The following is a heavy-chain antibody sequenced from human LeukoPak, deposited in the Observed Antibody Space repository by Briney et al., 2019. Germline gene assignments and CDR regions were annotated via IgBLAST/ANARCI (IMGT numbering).Heavy chain of an antibody. D-gene: IGHD5-18*01. CDR2: ISSSSSTI. Sequence: PGGSLRLSCAASGFTFSSYSMNWVRQAPGKGLEWVSYISSSSSTIYYADSVKVRFTISRDNAKNSLYLQMNSLRAEDTAVYYCARDGYGWFDPWGQGTLVTVSS. V-gene: IGHV3-48*01. J-gene: IGHJ5*02. CDR3: ARDGYGWFDP. CDR1: GFTFSSYS.